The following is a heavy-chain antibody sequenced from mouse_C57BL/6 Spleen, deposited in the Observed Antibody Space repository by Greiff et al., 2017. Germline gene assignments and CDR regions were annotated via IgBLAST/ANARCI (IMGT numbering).Heavy chain of an antibody. CDR2: IDPSDSYT. V-gene: IGHV1-59*01. CDR1: GYTFTSYW. Sequence: QVQLQQPGAELVRPGTSVTLSCKASGYTFTSYWMHWVKQRPGQGLEWIGVIDPSDSYTNYNQKFKGKATLTVDTDSSTAYMQLSSLTSEDSAVYYCASPQYGYDDAWFAYWGQGTLVTVSA. D-gene: IGHD2-2*01. CDR3: ASPQYGYDDAWFAY. J-gene: IGHJ3*01.